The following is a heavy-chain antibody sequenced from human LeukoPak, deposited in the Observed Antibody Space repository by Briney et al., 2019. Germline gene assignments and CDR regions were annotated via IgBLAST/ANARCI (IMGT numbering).Heavy chain of an antibody. Sequence: SETLSLTCAVYGGSFSGYYWSWIRQPPGKGLEWIGEINHSGSTNYNPSLKSRVTISVDTSKNQFSLKLSSVTAADTAAYYCARGDSYGLSDYWGQGTLVTVSS. CDR1: GGSFSGYY. V-gene: IGHV4-34*01. CDR2: INHSGST. J-gene: IGHJ4*02. CDR3: ARGDSYGLSDY. D-gene: IGHD5-18*01.